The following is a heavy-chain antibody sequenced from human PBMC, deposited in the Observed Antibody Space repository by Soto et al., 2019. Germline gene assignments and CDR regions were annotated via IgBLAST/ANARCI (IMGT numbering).Heavy chain of an antibody. D-gene: IGHD4-17*01. Sequence: PSETLSLTCTFSNGSIINYYWSWIRQPPGKGLEWIGYIYYSGSTNYNPSLKSRVTISVDTSKNQFSLKLTSVTTADTAVYYCARETTVTTFGWFDPWGQGTLVTVSS. CDR3: ARETTVTTFGWFDP. V-gene: IGHV4-59*01. CDR2: IYYSGST. CDR1: NGSIINYY. J-gene: IGHJ5*02.